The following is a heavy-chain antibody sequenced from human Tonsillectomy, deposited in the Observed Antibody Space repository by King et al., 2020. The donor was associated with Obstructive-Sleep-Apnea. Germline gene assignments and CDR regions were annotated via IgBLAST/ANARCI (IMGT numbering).Heavy chain of an antibody. CDR2: ISWNSGRI. V-gene: IGHV3-9*01. CDR3: AKEISSGWYSPVEH. D-gene: IGHD6-19*01. CDR1: GFTFDDYA. Sequence: VQLVESGGGLVQPGRSLRLSCAASGFTFDDYAMHWVRQAPGKGLEWVSGISWNSGRIGYADSVKGRFTISRDNAKNSVYLQMNSLRAEDTALYYCAKEISSGWYSPVEHWGQGTLVTVSS. J-gene: IGHJ1*01.